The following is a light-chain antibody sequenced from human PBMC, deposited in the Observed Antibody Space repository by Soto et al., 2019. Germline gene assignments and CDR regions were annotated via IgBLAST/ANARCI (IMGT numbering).Light chain of an antibody. J-gene: IGLJ2*01. V-gene: IGLV3-1*01. CDR1: ELEKQY. Sequence: SYELTQPPAVSVSPGQTASITCFGDELEKQYTSWYQQKPGQSPVLVIYQQTKRPSGIPERFSGSKSGNTATLTISGTQAMDEADYYCQAWDTYTLLFGGGTKLTVL. CDR2: QQT. CDR3: QAWDTYTLL.